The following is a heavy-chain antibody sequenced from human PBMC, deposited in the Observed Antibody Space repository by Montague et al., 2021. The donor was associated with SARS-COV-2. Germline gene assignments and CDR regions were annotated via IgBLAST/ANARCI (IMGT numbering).Heavy chain of an antibody. V-gene: IGHV4-59*01. J-gene: IGHJ3*02. CDR1: GGSISSYY. CDR2: IYYSGST. Sequence: SETLSLTCTVSGGSISSYYWCWIWQPPGKGLEWVGNIYYSGSTNYNPSLKSRVTITIDTYKNQFSLKLSSVTAADTAVYYCSSGSGWMGNAFDIWGQGTMVTVSS. D-gene: IGHD6-19*01. CDR3: SSGSGWMGNAFDI.